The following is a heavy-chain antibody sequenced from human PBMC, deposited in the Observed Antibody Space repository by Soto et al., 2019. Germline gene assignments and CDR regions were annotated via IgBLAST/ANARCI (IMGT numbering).Heavy chain of an antibody. J-gene: IGHJ6*02. CDR1: GFTFSSNW. D-gene: IGHD2-21*02. Sequence: GGSLRLSCAASGFTFSSNWMHWVRQAPGKGLEWVSAISGSGGSTYYADSVKGRFTISRDNSKNTLYLQMNSLRAEDTAVYYCAKGLISGDLGYYYYGMDVWGQGTTVTVSS. CDR2: ISGSGGST. CDR3: AKGLISGDLGYYYYGMDV. V-gene: IGHV3-23*01.